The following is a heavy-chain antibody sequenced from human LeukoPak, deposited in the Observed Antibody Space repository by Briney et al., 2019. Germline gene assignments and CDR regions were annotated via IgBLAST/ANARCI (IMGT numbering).Heavy chain of an antibody. CDR1: GFTFSTYS. CDR2: ISYDGSNK. J-gene: IGHJ4*02. CDR3: ASNPENTGTGDIDY. Sequence: GGSLRLSCAASGFTFSTYSIHWVRQAPGKGLEWVAVISYDGSNKYYADSVKGRFTISRDNSKNTLYLQMNSLRAEDTAVYYCASNPENTGTGDIDYWGQGTLVTVSS. V-gene: IGHV3-30*03. D-gene: IGHD7-27*01.